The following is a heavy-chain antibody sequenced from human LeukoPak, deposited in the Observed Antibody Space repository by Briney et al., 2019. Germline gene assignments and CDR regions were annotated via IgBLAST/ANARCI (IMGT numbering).Heavy chain of an antibody. Sequence: GGSLRLPCAASGFTFSTYSMNWVRQAPGKGLEWVSSISSSSSYIYYADSVKGRFTVSKDNAKNSLYLQMNSLRAEDMAVYYCVRDHLWAFDIWGQGTMLTVSS. J-gene: IGHJ3*02. CDR1: GFTFSTYS. CDR2: ISSSSSYI. D-gene: IGHD3-16*01. CDR3: VRDHLWAFDI. V-gene: IGHV3-21*01.